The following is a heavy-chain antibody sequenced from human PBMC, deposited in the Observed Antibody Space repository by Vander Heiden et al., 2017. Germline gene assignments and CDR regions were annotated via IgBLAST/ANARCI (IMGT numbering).Heavy chain of an antibody. CDR2: ISGSGGST. D-gene: IGHD6-19*01. J-gene: IGHJ4*02. Sequence: EVQLLESGGGLVQPGGSLRLSCAASGFNFSSYAMSWVRQAPGKGLEWVSAISGSGGSTYYADSVKGRFTISRDNSKNTLYLQMNSLRAEDTAVYYCAKDYSSGWLGRIDYWGQGTLVTVSS. V-gene: IGHV3-23*01. CDR3: AKDYSSGWLGRIDY. CDR1: GFNFSSYA.